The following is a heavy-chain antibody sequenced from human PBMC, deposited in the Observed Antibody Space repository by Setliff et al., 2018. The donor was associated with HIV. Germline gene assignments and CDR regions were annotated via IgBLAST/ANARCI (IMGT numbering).Heavy chain of an antibody. D-gene: IGHD1-1*01. CDR1: GYTFNNYY. CDR2: MNPSGGKT. V-gene: IGHV1-46*02. J-gene: IGHJ6*03. Sequence: ASVKVSCKASGYTFNNYYIHWVRQAPGQGLEWMAMMNPSGGKTTYGHKFQGRVTVTRDTSTRTVYLDLSRLASDDTARYYCARDPGWTGINFGRYYYMDVWGKGTMVTVSS. CDR3: ARDPGWTGINFGRYYYMDV.